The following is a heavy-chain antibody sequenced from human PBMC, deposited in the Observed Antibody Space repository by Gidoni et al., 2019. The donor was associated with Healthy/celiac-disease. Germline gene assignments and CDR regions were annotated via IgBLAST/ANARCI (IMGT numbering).Heavy chain of an antibody. CDR1: GCTFSSYG. CDR2: ISYDGSNK. V-gene: IGHV3-30*18. CDR3: AKPRDSSGYPNALDY. J-gene: IGHJ4*02. Sequence: QVQLVESGGGVVQPGRSLRLSCAASGCTFSSYGMHWVRQAPGKGLEWVAVISYDGSNKYYADSVKGRFTISRDNSKNTLYLQMNSLRAEDTAVYYCAKPRDSSGYPNALDYWGQGTLVTVSS. D-gene: IGHD3-22*01.